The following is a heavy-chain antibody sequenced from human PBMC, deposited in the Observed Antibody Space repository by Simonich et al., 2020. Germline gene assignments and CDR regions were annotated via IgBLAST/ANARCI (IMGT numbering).Heavy chain of an antibody. CDR1: GGSFSGYY. V-gene: IGHV4-34*01. CDR2: INHSGRP. J-gene: IGHJ5*02. CDR3: ARCGLVNYDILTGYHNWFDP. D-gene: IGHD3-9*01. Sequence: QVQLQQWGAGLLKPSETLSLTCAVYGGSFSGYYWSWIRQPPGKGLEWIGEINHSGRPNYNPSLKRGGPISVNTAKDQVSLKLSSVTAADTAVYYCARCGLVNYDILTGYHNWFDPWGQGTLVTVSS.